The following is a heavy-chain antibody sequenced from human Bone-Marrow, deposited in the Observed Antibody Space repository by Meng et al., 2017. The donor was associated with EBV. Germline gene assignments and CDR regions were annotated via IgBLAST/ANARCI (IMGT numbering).Heavy chain of an antibody. CDR2: INHSGST. V-gene: IGHV4-34*01. J-gene: IGHJ4*02. CDR1: GGSFSGYY. CDR3: AREWGFGELLYFDY. D-gene: IGHD3-10*01. Sequence: VQLQQWGAGLLKPSETLSLTCAVYGGSFSGYYWSWIRQPPGKGLEWIGEINHSGSTNYNPSLKSRVTISVDTSKNQFSLKLSSVTAADTAVYYCAREWGFGELLYFDYWGQGTLVTVSS.